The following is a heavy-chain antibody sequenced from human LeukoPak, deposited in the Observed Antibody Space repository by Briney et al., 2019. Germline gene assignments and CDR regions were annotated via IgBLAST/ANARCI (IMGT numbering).Heavy chain of an antibody. V-gene: IGHV3-30-3*01. D-gene: IGHD1-26*01. CDR2: ISNDGTNK. CDR3: AVGLTI. Sequence: GGSLTLSCAASGFTFDYYAMHWLRQAPGKGLEWVTLISNDGTNKYYADSVKGRFTMSRDNSKSTVYLQVNSLRAEDTAVYYCAVGLTIWGQGTMVTVSS. J-gene: IGHJ3*02. CDR1: GFTFDYYA.